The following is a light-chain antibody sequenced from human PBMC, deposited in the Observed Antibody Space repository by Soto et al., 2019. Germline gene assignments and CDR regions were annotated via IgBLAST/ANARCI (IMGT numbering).Light chain of an antibody. CDR2: AAS. CDR1: QGISSY. J-gene: IGKJ4*01. V-gene: IGKV1-27*01. CDR3: QNYNSAPPLT. Sequence: DIQMTQSPSSLSASVGDRVTITCRASQGISSYLAWYQQKPGKVPKLLIYAASTLQSGVPSRFSGSGSGTDFTLTISSLQPEYVATYYCQNYNSAPPLTFGGGTKVEIK.